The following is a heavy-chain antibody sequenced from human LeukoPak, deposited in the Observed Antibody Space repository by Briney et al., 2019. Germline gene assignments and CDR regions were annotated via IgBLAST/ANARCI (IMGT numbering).Heavy chain of an antibody. CDR2: MSYDGSNK. Sequence: GRSLRLSCAASGFTFSSYAMHWVRQAPGKGLEWVAVMSYDGSNKYYADSVKGRSTISRDDSKNTLYLQMNSLRAEDTAVYYCARGGSSSWYYDYWGQGTLVTVSS. D-gene: IGHD6-13*01. V-gene: IGHV3-30-3*01. CDR3: ARGGSSSWYYDY. CDR1: GFTFSSYA. J-gene: IGHJ4*02.